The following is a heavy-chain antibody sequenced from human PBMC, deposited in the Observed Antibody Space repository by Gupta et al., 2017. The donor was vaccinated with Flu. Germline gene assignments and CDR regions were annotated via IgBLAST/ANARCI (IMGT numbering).Heavy chain of an antibody. CDR3: ATRTAGVVGAYAFDM. V-gene: IGHV1-2*06. J-gene: IGHJ3*02. CDR2: INPNSGVR. D-gene: IGHD1-1*01. Sequence: QAPGQGLKWLGRINPNSGVRNYALKFQGRVTMTWDTSITTAYMDLSSLRSDDTAVYYCATRTAGVVGAYAFDMWGQGTMVTVSS.